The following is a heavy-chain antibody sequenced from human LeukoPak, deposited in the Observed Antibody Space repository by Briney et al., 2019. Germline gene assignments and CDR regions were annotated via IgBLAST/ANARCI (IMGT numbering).Heavy chain of an antibody. CDR3: ARDSSRAYYDSSGYYYEDWFDP. V-gene: IGHV1-2*06. Sequence: ASVKVSCKASGYTFTGYYMHWLRQAPGQGLEWMGRINPNSGGTNYAQKFQGRVIMTRDTSISTAYMELSRLRSDDTAVYYCARDSSRAYYDSSGYYYEDWFDPWGQGTLVTVSS. CDR1: GYTFTGYY. CDR2: INPNSGGT. D-gene: IGHD3-22*01. J-gene: IGHJ5*02.